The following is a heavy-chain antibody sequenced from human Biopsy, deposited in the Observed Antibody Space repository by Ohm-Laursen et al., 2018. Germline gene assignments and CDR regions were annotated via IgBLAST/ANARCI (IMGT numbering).Heavy chain of an antibody. D-gene: IGHD7-27*01. CDR3: AKDLRNNNWGVEN. CDR1: GFSVSSYD. V-gene: IGHV3-30*18. J-gene: IGHJ4*02. CDR2: ISDDGRNK. Sequence: SLRLSCAASGFSVSSYDMNWVRQAPGKGLECVAVISDDGRNKYYVDSVKGRFTISRDNSKNTLYLQMNNLRAEDTAVFYCAKDLRNNNWGVENWGQGTLVTVSS.